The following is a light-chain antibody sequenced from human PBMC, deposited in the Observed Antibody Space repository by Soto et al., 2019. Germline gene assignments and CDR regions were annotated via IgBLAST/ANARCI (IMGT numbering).Light chain of an antibody. CDR2: DAS. CDR1: QSISSW. V-gene: IGKV1-5*01. Sequence: DILMTQSPYTLSATVGDRVPITCRASQSISSWLAWYQQKPGKAPQLLIYDASSLESGVPSRFSGSGSGTEFTLTISSLQPDDFATYYGQQYNSYWTFGEGTKVDI. J-gene: IGKJ1*01. CDR3: QQYNSYWT.